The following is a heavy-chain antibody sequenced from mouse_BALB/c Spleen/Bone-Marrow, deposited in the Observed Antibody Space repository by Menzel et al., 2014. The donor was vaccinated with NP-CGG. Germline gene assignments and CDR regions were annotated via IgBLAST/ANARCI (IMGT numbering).Heavy chain of an antibody. CDR1: GFSLTSYG. CDR3: ARSRYDRGFAY. Sequence: VQLQQSGPGLVQPSQSLSITCTVSGFSLTSYGVHWVRQSPGKGLEWLGVIWGGGSTDYNAAFISILSISKDNSKSQVFFKMNSMQADDTAIYYCARSRYDRGFAYWGQGTLVTVSA. CDR2: IWGGGST. V-gene: IGHV2-4-1*01. D-gene: IGHD2-12*01. J-gene: IGHJ3*01.